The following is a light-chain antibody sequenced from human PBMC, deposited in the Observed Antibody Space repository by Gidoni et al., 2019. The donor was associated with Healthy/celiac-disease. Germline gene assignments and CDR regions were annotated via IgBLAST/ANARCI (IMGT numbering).Light chain of an antibody. CDR1: QDISNY. CDR2: DAS. CDR3: QQYDNLLRT. J-gene: IGKJ4*01. V-gene: IGKV1-33*01. Sequence: DIQMTQSPSSLSASVGDRVTITCQASQDISNYLNWYQQKPGKAPKLLIYDASNLETGVPSRFSGSVAGTDFTFTISSLHPEDIATYYCQQYDNLLRTFXGXTKVXIK.